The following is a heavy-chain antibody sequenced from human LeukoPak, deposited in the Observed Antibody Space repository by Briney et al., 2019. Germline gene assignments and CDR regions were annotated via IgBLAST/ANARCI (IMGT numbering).Heavy chain of an antibody. CDR3: ARETTYYYDSSGYYSAPFDY. D-gene: IGHD3-22*01. CDR1: GFTFSSYE. CDR2: ISSSDSTI. Sequence: GGSLRLSCAASGFTFSSYEMNWVRQAPGKGLEWVSYISSSDSTIYYADSVKGRFTMSRDNAKNSLYLQMNSLRAEDTAVYYCARETTYYYDSSGYYSAPFDYWGQGTLVTVSS. J-gene: IGHJ4*02. V-gene: IGHV3-48*03.